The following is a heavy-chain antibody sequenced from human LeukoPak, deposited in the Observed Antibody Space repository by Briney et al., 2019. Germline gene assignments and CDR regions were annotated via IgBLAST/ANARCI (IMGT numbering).Heavy chain of an antibody. V-gene: IGHV1-69*05. CDR1: GGTFSSYA. Sequence: ASVKVPCKASGGTFSSYAISWVRQAPGQGLEWMGGIIPIFGTANYAQKFQGRVTITTDESTSTAYMELSSLRSEDTAVYYCARDRDYYDSSGIPEYYFDYWGQGTLVTVSS. CDR2: IIPIFGTA. CDR3: ARDRDYYDSSGIPEYYFDY. J-gene: IGHJ4*02. D-gene: IGHD3-22*01.